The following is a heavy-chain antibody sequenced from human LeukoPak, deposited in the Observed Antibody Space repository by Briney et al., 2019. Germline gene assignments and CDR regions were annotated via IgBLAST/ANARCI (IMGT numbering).Heavy chain of an antibody. Sequence: PSETPSLTCTVSGGSMSSSSYYWGWIRQPPGKGLEWIGSIYYSGSTYQNPSLKSRVTISVDTSKNQFSLKLSSVTAADTAVYYCARMPPKYSSGWSPGYMDVWGKGTTVTISS. CDR3: ARMPPKYSSGWSPGYMDV. CDR2: IYYSGST. J-gene: IGHJ6*03. D-gene: IGHD6-19*01. V-gene: IGHV4-39*07. CDR1: GGSMSSSSYY.